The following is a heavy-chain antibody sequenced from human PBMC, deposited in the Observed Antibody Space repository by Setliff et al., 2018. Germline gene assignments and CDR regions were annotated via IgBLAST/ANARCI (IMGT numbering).Heavy chain of an antibody. D-gene: IGHD4-17*01. V-gene: IGHV4-4*08. J-gene: IGHJ5*01. CDR2: IYTSLST. CDR3: ARAVNFGDYGDNWFDS. Sequence: KPSETLSLTCSVSGGFISSYYWSWIRQPPGRGLEWIGFIYTSLSTIYNPSLKSRVTISVDTSKNHFSLRLGSVTAADTAVYYCARAVNFGDYGDNWFDSWGQGTLVTVSS. CDR1: GGFISSYY.